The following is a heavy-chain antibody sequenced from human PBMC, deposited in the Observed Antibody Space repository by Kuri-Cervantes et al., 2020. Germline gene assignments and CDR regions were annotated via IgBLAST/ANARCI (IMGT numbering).Heavy chain of an antibody. Sequence: SETLSLTCTVSGGSISSYYWSWIRQPPGKGLEWIGYIYYSGSTNYNPSLKGRVTISTDGSKNQFSLKLSSVIAADTAVYYCVLDPERDGLNFDYWGQGILVTVSS. J-gene: IGHJ4*02. CDR3: VLDPERDGLNFDY. V-gene: IGHV4-59*01. CDR2: IYYSGST. CDR1: GGSISSYY. D-gene: IGHD3/OR15-3a*01.